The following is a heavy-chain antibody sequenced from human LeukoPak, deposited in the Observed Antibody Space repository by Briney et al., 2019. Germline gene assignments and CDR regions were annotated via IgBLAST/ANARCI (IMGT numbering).Heavy chain of an antibody. CDR1: GGSISSSNW. V-gene: IGHV4-4*02. CDR3: ARGRSSSFRAFHYYYAMDV. D-gene: IGHD6-13*01. Sequence: SGTLSLTCAVSGGSISSSNWWSWVRQSPGKGLEWIGEINHSGRTTYNPSLKSRVTISVDTSNNQFSLKLTSVTAADTAVYYCARGRSSSFRAFHYYYAMDVWGQGTTVTVSS. J-gene: IGHJ6*02. CDR2: INHSGRT.